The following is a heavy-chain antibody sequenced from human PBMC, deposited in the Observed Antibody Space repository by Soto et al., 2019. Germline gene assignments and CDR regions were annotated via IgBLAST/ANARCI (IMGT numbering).Heavy chain of an antibody. CDR3: ARYSSSPNYYYYGMDV. CDR1: GDSVSSNSAA. CDR2: TYYRSKWYN. J-gene: IGHJ6*02. V-gene: IGHV6-1*01. D-gene: IGHD6-6*01. Sequence: SQTLSLTCAVSGDSVSSNSAAWNWIRQSPSRGLEWLGSTYYRSKWYNDYAVSVKSRITINPDTSKNQFSLQLNSVTPEDTAVYYCARYSSSPNYYYYGMDVWGQGTTVTVSS.